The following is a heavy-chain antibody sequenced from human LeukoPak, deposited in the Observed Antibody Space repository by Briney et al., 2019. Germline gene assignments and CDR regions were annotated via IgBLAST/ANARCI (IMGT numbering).Heavy chain of an antibody. CDR2: ISYDGSNK. CDR3: ARDPLGVGAKSPAFDI. Sequence: GGSLRLSCAASGFTFSSYAMHWVRQAPGKGLEWVAVISYDGSNKYYADSVKGRFTISRDNSKNTLYLQMNSLRDEDTAVYYCARDPLGVGAKSPAFDIWGQGTMVTVSS. J-gene: IGHJ3*02. CDR1: GFTFSSYA. D-gene: IGHD1-26*01. V-gene: IGHV3-30-3*01.